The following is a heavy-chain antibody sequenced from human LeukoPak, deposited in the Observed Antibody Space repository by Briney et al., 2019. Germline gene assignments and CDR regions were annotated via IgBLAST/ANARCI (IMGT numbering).Heavy chain of an antibody. V-gene: IGHV3-21*01. D-gene: IGHD6-13*01. CDR3: ARGGTPSSSWYTKSKNWFDS. CDR2: ITSSSSYI. Sequence: SGGSLRLSCAASGFIFSSYSMNWVRQAPGKGLEWVSSITSSSSYIYYADSVKGRFTLSRDNAKNSLYLQMNSLRAEDTAVYYCARGGTPSSSWYTKSKNWFDSWGQGTLVTVSS. J-gene: IGHJ5*01. CDR1: GFIFSSYS.